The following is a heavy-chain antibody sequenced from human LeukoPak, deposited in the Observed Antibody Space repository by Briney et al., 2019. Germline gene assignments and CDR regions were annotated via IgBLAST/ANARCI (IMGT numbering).Heavy chain of an antibody. CDR1: GGSISSSSYY. Sequence: SETLSLTCTVSGGSISSSSYYWGWIRQPPGKGLEWIGSIYYSGSTYYNPSLKSRVTISVDTSKNQFSLKLSSVTAADTAVYYCPVWFGESTDAFDIWGQGTMVTVSS. D-gene: IGHD3-10*01. CDR3: PVWFGESTDAFDI. V-gene: IGHV4-39*07. CDR2: IYYSGST. J-gene: IGHJ3*02.